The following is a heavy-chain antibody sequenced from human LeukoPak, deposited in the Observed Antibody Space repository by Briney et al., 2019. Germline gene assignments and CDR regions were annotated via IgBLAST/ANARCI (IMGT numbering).Heavy chain of an antibody. J-gene: IGHJ4*02. D-gene: IGHD1-26*01. CDR1: GFNFDDYG. V-gene: IGHV3-23*01. CDR3: AKGGPTGSNYFDF. CDR2: ISGSGYYS. Sequence: PGGSLRLSCAASGFNFDDYGMSWVRQAPGKGLEWVSVISGSGYYSYYADSVKGRFTVSRDNSKTTLYLQMNSLRADDTAVYYCAKGGPTGSNYFDFWGQGTLVTVSS.